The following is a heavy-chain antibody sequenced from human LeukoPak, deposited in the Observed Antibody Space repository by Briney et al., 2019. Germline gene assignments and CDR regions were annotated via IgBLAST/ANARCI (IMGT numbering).Heavy chain of an antibody. CDR1: GGTFSSYA. Sequence: SVKVSCKASGGTFSSYAISWVRQAPGQGLEWMGGIIPIFGTANYAQKFQGRVTITADESTSTAYMELSSLRSEDTAVYYCARDRQGDYYYYGMDVWGQGTTVTVSS. J-gene: IGHJ6*02. V-gene: IGHV1-69*01. CDR2: IIPIFGTA. CDR3: ARDRQGDYYYYGMDV.